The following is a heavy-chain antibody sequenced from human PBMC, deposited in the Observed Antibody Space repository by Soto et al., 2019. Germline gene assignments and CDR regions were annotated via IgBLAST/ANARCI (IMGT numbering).Heavy chain of an antibody. V-gene: IGHV1-69*13. Sequence: ASVKVSSKASGGTFSSYALSWVRQAPGQGLEWMGGIIPIFGTANYAQKFQGRVTITADESTSTAYMELSSLRSEDTAVYYCARSPPRFFCSSTSCPFDYWGQGTLVTVSS. J-gene: IGHJ4*02. CDR2: IIPIFGTA. CDR3: ARSPPRFFCSSTSCPFDY. CDR1: GGTFSSYA. D-gene: IGHD2-2*01.